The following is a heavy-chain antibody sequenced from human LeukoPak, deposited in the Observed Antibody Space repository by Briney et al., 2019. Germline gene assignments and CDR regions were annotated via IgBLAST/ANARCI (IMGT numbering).Heavy chain of an antibody. V-gene: IGHV1-18*01. CDR2: ISAYNGNT. J-gene: IGHJ4*02. CDR3: ARDTEYYYDSSGYPPFDY. D-gene: IGHD3-22*01. CDR1: GYTFTSSG. Sequence: APVKVSCKASGYTFTSSGISWVRQARGQGLEWMGWISAYNGNTNYAQKLQGRVTMTTDTSTSTAYMELRSLRSDDTAVYYCARDTEYYYDSSGYPPFDYWGQGTLVTVSS.